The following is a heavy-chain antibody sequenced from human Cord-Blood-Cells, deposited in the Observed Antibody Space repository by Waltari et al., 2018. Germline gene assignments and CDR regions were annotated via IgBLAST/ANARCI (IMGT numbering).Heavy chain of an antibody. J-gene: IGHJ4*02. Sequence: QVQLQQWGAGLLKPSETLSLPCAVYGGSFSGYYWSWIRQPPGKGLEWIGEINHSGSTNCNPSLKMRVTISVDTSKNQFSLKLSSVTSADTAVYYCARVQSGYFDYWGQGTLVTVSS. CDR2: INHSGST. V-gene: IGHV4-34*01. CDR1: GGSFSGYY. D-gene: IGHD3-10*01. CDR3: ARVQSGYFDY.